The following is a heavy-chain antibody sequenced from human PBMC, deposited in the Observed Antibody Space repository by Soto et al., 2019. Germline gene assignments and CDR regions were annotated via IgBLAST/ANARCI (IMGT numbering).Heavy chain of an antibody. CDR3: VRDSARIVVVPRVDGDNWLDP. CDR1: GFTFSDYF. J-gene: IGHJ5*02. CDR2: ISGSSDNI. D-gene: IGHD2-2*01. V-gene: IGHV3-11*06. Sequence: GSLRLSCAASGFTFSDYFMSWIRQAPAKGLEWVSFISGSSDNIKYADSGKGRFTISRDNAKNSLYLQMNSLRAEDTAVYYCVRDSARIVVVPRVDGDNWLDPWGQGTLVTVSS.